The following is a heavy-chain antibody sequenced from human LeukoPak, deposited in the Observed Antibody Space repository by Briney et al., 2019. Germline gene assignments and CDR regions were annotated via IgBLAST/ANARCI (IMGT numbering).Heavy chain of an antibody. CDR3: ARGLREFDFWSGYAT. V-gene: IGHV3-23*01. Sequence: GGSLRLSCAASGFTFSNYGMMWVRQAPGKGLDWVSTISVHGCSPNYADSVKGRFTISRDNSKNTLYLQMNSLRAEDTALYYCARGLREFDFWSGYATWGQGTLVTVSS. CDR1: GFTFSNYG. J-gene: IGHJ5*02. CDR2: ISVHGCSP. D-gene: IGHD3-3*01.